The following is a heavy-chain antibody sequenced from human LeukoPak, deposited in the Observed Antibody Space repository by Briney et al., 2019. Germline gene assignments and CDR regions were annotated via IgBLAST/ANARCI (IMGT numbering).Heavy chain of an antibody. D-gene: IGHD4-23*01. CDR2: IIPIFGTA. CDR1: GGTFSSYA. V-gene: IGHV1-69*05. CDR3: AGDYGGNVGY. J-gene: IGHJ4*02. Sequence: SVKVSCKASGGTFSSYAISWVRQAPGQGLERMGRIIPIFGTANYAQKFQGRVTITTDESTSTAYMELSSLRSEDTAVYYCAGDYGGNVGYWGQGTLVTVSS.